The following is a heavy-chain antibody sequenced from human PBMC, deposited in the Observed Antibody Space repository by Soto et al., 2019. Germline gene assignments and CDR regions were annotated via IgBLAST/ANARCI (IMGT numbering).Heavy chain of an antibody. CDR3: ARGQSVRGVIWFDP. Sequence: PSETLSLTCTVSGFSISRYYWSWIRQPPGKGLEWIGDISYSGSTYYNPSLKSRVTISVDTSKNQFSLKLSSVTAADTAVYYCARGQSVRGVIWFDPWGQGTLVTVSS. V-gene: IGHV4-59*08. CDR1: GFSISRYY. D-gene: IGHD3-10*01. J-gene: IGHJ5*02. CDR2: ISYSGST.